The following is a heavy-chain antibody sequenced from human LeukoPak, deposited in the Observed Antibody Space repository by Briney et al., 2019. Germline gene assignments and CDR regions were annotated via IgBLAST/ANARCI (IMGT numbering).Heavy chain of an antibody. CDR1: GFTFSSYS. J-gene: IGHJ6*03. V-gene: IGHV3-21*01. D-gene: IGHD1-26*01. CDR3: ARDQKYVGAWSNYYTDV. CDR2: ISSTSSYI. Sequence: GGSLRLSCAASGFTFSSYSKNWVRQAPATGQQRVSSISSTSSYIYYEDSVKGRLTISRDNAKSSLYLQMNNLRAEDTAVYYCARDQKYVGAWSNYYTDVWGKGTTVSVS.